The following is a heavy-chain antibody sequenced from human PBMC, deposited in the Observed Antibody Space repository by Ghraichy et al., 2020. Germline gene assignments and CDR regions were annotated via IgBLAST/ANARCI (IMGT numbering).Heavy chain of an antibody. CDR1: GGSISSGGYY. Sequence: SETLSLTCTVSGGSISSGGYYWSWIRQHPGKGLEWIGYIYYSGSTYYNPSLKSRVTISVDTSKNQFSLKLGSVTAADTAVYYCARRGGYGGGLDYWGQGTLVTVSS. J-gene: IGHJ4*02. V-gene: IGHV4-31*03. CDR3: ARRGGYGGGLDY. CDR2: IYYSGST. D-gene: IGHD5-12*01.